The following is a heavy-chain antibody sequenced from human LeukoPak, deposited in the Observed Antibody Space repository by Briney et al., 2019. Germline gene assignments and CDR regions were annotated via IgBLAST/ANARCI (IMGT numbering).Heavy chain of an antibody. CDR2: INWNGGST. J-gene: IGHJ5*02. Sequence: GGSLRLSCAASGFTFDDYGMSWVRQAPGKGLEWVSGINWNGGSTGYADSVKGRFTISRDNAKNSLYLQMNSLRAEDTAVYYCARSSSIAARPGDWFDPWGQGTLVTVSS. CDR3: ARSSSIAARPGDWFDP. D-gene: IGHD6-6*01. V-gene: IGHV3-20*04. CDR1: GFTFDDYG.